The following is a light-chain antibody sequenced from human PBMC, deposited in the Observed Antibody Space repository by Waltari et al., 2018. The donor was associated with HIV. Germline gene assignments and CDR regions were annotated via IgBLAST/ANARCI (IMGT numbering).Light chain of an antibody. CDR2: NDG. CDR3: QVCADNTDQYV. V-gene: IGLV3-21*02. J-gene: IGLJ1*01. Sequence: SYVLTQPTSVSAAPGQTATITCGGDSFGTKSGNWYQQKPGQAPVLVGYNDGVRPSGIPERFSGSSSGNTATLGITRVEAGDEADYYCQVCADNTDQYVFGTGTQVTVL. CDR1: SFGTKS.